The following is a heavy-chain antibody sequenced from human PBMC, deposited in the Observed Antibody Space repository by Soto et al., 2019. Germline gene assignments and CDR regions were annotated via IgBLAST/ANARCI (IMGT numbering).Heavy chain of an antibody. J-gene: IGHJ4*02. CDR3: AKGLALMADH. V-gene: IGHV4-30-2*01. D-gene: IGHD2-21*01. Sequence: KPSETLSLTCTVSGGSISNAAYSWSWIRQPPGKGLEWIGYIYPSGMPFYNPSLRSRVTISIDRSNDQFSLNLKSVTAADTAVYFCAKGLALMADHWGQGTPVTVSS. CDR2: IYPSGMP. CDR1: GGSISNAAYS.